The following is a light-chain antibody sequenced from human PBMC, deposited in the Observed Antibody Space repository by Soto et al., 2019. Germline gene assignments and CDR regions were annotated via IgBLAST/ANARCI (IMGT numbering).Light chain of an antibody. Sequence: TQSPSSLSASVGDRVTITCRASQSISSYLNWYQQRPGQAPRLLIYGTSSRATGIPDRFSGSGSGTDFTLTISRLEPEDFAVYFCQRYGSSPLITFGQGKRLEIK. CDR3: QRYGSSPLIT. J-gene: IGKJ5*01. CDR1: QSISSY. CDR2: GTS. V-gene: IGKV3-20*01.